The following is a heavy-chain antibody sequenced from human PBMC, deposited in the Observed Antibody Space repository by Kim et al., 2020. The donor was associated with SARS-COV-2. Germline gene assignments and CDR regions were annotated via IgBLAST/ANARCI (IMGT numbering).Heavy chain of an antibody. V-gene: IGHV4-34*01. J-gene: IGHJ4*02. Sequence: SIKSRVTISVDTSKNQFSLKLSSVTAADTAVYYCARGRSGDGYNSSYFDYWGQGTLVTVSS. CDR3: ARGRSGDGYNSSYFDY. D-gene: IGHD5-12*01.